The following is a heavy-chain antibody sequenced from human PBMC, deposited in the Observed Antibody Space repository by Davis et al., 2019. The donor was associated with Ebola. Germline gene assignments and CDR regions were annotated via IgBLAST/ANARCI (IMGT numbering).Heavy chain of an antibody. CDR1: QKTFTPYT. J-gene: IGHJ5*02. V-gene: IGHV1-69*13. D-gene: IGHD4-17*01. CDR3: ARNDTVSKWFDP. CDR2: IIPVFSAP. Sequence: SVQVSCKTSQKTFTPYTINWLRQAPGQGLEWMGGIIPVFSAPHYAQKFRGRLPITADQSTNTVYMELSSLTSGDTAVYYCARNDTVSKWFDPWGQGTLVTVSS.